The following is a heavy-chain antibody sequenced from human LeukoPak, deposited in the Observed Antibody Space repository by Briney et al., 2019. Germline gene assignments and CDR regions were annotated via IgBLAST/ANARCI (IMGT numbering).Heavy chain of an antibody. J-gene: IGHJ4*02. V-gene: IGHV5-10-1*01. CDR3: ARHRAAADPFDY. D-gene: IGHD6-13*01. Sequence: PGESLKISCKGSGYSFTSYWISWVRQMPGKGLEWMGRIDPSDSYTNYSPSFQGHVIISADKSISTAYLQWSSLKASDTAMYYCARHRAAADPFDYWGQGTLVTVSS. CDR2: IDPSDSYT. CDR1: GYSFTSYW.